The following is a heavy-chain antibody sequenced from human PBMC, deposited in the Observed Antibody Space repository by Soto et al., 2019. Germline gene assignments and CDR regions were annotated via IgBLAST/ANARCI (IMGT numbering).Heavy chain of an antibody. CDR1: GGSFSGYY. CDR2: INHSGST. CDR3: ARGGATVTNDY. J-gene: IGHJ4*02. V-gene: IGHV4-34*01. D-gene: IGHD4-17*01. Sequence: ETLSLTCAVYGGSFSGYYWSWIRQPPGKGLEWIGEINHSGSTNYNPSLKSRVTISVDTSKNQFSLKLSSVTAADTAVYCCARGGATVTNDYWGQGTLVTVSS.